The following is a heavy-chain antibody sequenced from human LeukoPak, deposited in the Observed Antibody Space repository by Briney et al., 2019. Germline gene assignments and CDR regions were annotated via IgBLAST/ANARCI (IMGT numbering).Heavy chain of an antibody. Sequence: GGSLRLSCAASGFTFSSYAMSWVRQAPGKGLKWVSAISGGGGSTYYADSVKGRFTISRDNSKNTLYLQMNSLRAEDTDVYYCAKDGMGGYRKYYFDYWGQGTLVTVSS. CDR1: GFTFSSYA. V-gene: IGHV3-23*01. CDR2: ISGGGGST. CDR3: AKDGMGGYRKYYFDY. D-gene: IGHD5-18*01. J-gene: IGHJ4*02.